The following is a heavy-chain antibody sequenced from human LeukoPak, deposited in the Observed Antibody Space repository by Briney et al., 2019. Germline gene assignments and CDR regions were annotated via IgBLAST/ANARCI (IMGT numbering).Heavy chain of an antibody. CDR1: GFTFSSYW. CDR3: ARENYYDSSGYYPRFDY. D-gene: IGHD3-22*01. CDR2: IKQDGSEK. Sequence: GGSLRLSCAASGFTFSSYWMSWVRQAPGKGLEWVANIKQDGSEKYYVDSVKGRFTISRDNAKNSLYLQMNSLRAEDTAVYYCARENYYDSSGYYPRFDYWGQGTLVTVSP. J-gene: IGHJ4*02. V-gene: IGHV3-7*01.